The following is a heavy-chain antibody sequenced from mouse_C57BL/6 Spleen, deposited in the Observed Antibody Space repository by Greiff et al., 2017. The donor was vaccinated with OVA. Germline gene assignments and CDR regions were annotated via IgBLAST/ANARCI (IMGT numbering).Heavy chain of an antibody. CDR3: ARWYYGSSYGGDY. CDR2: IYPGSGST. D-gene: IGHD1-1*01. Sequence: QVQLQQPGAELVKPGASVKMSCKASGYTFTSYWITWVKQRPVQGLEWIGDIYPGSGSTNYNEKFKSKATLTVDTSSSTAYMQLSSLTSEDSAVYYGARWYYGSSYGGDYWGQGTTLTVSS. J-gene: IGHJ2*01. V-gene: IGHV1-55*01. CDR1: GYTFTSYW.